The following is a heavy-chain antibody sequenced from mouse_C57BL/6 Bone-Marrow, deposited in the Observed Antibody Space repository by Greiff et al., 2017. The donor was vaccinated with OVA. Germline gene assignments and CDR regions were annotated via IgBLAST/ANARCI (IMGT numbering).Heavy chain of an antibody. V-gene: IGHV5-16*01. CDR3: ARDGDGYEGLYFDY. Sequence: EVNVVESEGGLVQPGSSMKLSCTASGFSFSDYYMAWVRQVPEKGLEWVANINYDGSSTYYLDSLKSRFIISRDNAKNILYLQMSSLKSEDTATYYCARDGDGYEGLYFDYWGQGTTLTVSS. CDR2: INYDGSST. D-gene: IGHD2-2*01. CDR1: GFSFSDYY. J-gene: IGHJ2*01.